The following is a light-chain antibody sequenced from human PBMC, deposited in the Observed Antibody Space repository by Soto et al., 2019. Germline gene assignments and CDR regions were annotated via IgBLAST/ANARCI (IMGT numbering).Light chain of an antibody. CDR3: QQYNNWWLS. CDR2: GSS. CDR1: HNVGTN. Sequence: IVLTQSPAALSVSPGEGVTLSCRASHNVGTNLAWYQLKPGQAPRLLIYGSSTRATGIPSTFSGSGSGTEFTLTISSLQSAESAVYYCQQYNNWWLSFGGGTKVAIK. J-gene: IGKJ4*01. V-gene: IGKV3D-15*01.